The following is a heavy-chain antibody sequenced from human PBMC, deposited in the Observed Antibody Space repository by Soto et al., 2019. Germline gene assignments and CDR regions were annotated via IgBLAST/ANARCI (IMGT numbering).Heavy chain of an antibody. J-gene: IGHJ4*02. CDR1: EGTFNSYT. CDR2: VIPILGMA. V-gene: IGHV1-69*02. D-gene: IGHD3-10*01. CDR3: ATNYGSGSTHFDY. Sequence: QVQLVQSGAEVKKPGSSVKVSCTASEGTFNSYTISWVRQAPGQGLEWMGRVIPILGMAKFAQKFQGRVMITADKSTSTAYMVLSSLRSDDTAVYYCATNYGSGSTHFDYWGQGTLVTVSS.